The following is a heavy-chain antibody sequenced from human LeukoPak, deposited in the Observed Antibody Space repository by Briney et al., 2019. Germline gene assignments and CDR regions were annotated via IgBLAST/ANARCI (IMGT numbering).Heavy chain of an antibody. V-gene: IGHV4-34*01. CDR3: ARGGEVDAFDI. D-gene: IGHD2-21*01. CDR1: GGSFSGYY. CDR2: INHSGST. Sequence: SETLSLTCAAYGGSFSGYYWSWIRQPPGKGLEWIGQINHSGSTNYNPSLKSRVTISVDTSKNQFSLKLSSVTAADTAVYYCARGGEVDAFDIWGQGTMVTVSS. J-gene: IGHJ3*02.